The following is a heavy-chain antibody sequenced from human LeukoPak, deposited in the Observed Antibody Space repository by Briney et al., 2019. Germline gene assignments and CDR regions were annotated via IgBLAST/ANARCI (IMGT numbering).Heavy chain of an antibody. J-gene: IGHJ4*02. CDR3: AKDRIAAADYFDY. V-gene: IGHV3-23*01. CDR2: ISGSGGST. Sequence: ISGSGGSTYYADSVKGRFTISRDNSKNTLYLQMNSLRAEDTAVYYCAKDRIAAADYFDYWGQGTLVTVSS. D-gene: IGHD6-13*01.